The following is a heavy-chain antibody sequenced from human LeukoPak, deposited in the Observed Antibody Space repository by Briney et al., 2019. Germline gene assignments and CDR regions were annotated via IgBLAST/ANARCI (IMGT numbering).Heavy chain of an antibody. CDR3: VTTLTFSAQ. CDR1: GFTFSNAY. Sequence: GGSLRLSCAASGFTFSNAYMNWVRQAPGQGLEWVGRIKPKTDGETTAYAVPVKGRFSMSRDDSKNMLYLQMNSLKTEDTAECLGVTTLTFSAQGGQGTLVTVSS. CDR2: IKPKTDGETT. D-gene: IGHD3-16*01. J-gene: IGHJ4*02. V-gene: IGHV3-15*07.